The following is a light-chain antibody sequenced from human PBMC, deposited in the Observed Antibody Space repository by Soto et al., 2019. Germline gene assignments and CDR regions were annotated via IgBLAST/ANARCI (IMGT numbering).Light chain of an antibody. CDR2: SNN. CDR1: RFNIGRNT. Sequence: QSVLTQPPSASGTPGQRVPISCSGSRFNIGRNTVNWYQQLPGSAPKLLISSNNQRPSGVPDRFSGSRSGTSASLAISGLQSEEEADYYCAAWDDSLNGVVFGGGTKLTVL. V-gene: IGLV1-44*01. CDR3: AAWDDSLNGVV. J-gene: IGLJ2*01.